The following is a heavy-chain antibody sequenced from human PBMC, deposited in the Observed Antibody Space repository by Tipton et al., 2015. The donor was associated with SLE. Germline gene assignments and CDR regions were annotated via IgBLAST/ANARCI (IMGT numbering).Heavy chain of an antibody. Sequence: LRLSCTVSGGSISSGSYYWSWIRRPAGKGLEWIGRIYTSGSTNYNPSLKSRVTISVDTSKNQFSLKLSSVTAADTAVYYCARAMWSSSWFYYFDYWGQGTLVTVSS. V-gene: IGHV4-61*02. J-gene: IGHJ4*02. D-gene: IGHD6-13*01. CDR1: GGSISSGSYY. CDR3: ARAMWSSSWFYYFDY. CDR2: IYTSGST.